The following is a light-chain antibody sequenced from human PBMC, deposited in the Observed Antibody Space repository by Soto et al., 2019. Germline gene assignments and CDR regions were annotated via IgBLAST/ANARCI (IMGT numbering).Light chain of an antibody. J-gene: IGKJ1*01. V-gene: IGKV3-15*01. CDR1: QSVSNN. Sequence: EIVMTQSPATLSVSPGERATLSCRASQSVSNNLAWYHQKPGLAPRLLIYGASTRATGIPARFSGSGSGTEFTLTISSPQSEDFAVYYCQQYHNWPLTFGQGNKVEIK. CDR2: GAS. CDR3: QQYHNWPLT.